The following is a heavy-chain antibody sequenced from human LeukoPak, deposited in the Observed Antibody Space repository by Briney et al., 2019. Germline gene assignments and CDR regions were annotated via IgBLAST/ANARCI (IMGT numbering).Heavy chain of an antibody. Sequence: GGSLRLSCAASGFTFSSYAMHWVRQAPGKGLEYVSAISSNGGSTYYANSVKGRFTISRDKSKNTLYLQMGSLRAEDMAVYYCARDKASSGWTDYWGQGTLVTVSS. CDR3: ARDKASSGWTDY. CDR1: GFTFSSYA. CDR2: ISSNGGST. J-gene: IGHJ4*02. D-gene: IGHD6-19*01. V-gene: IGHV3-64*01.